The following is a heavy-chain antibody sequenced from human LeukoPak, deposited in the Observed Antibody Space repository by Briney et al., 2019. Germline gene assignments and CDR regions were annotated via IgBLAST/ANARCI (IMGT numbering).Heavy chain of an antibody. CDR1: GLTFSSYA. D-gene: IGHD5-18*01. CDR3: ARDHGDTAMAYFDY. Sequence: GGSLRLSCAASGLTFSSYAMSWVRQAPGKGLEWVSSISSSSSYIYYADSVKGRFTISRDNAKNSLYLQMNSLRAEDTAVYYCARDHGDTAMAYFDYWGQGTLVTVSS. CDR2: ISSSSSYI. J-gene: IGHJ4*02. V-gene: IGHV3-21*01.